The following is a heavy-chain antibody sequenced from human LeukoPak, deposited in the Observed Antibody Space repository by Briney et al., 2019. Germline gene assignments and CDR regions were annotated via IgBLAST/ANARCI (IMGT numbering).Heavy chain of an antibody. D-gene: IGHD3-16*01. CDR2: IYSAGST. CDR1: GFSVSINY. Sequence: GGSLRLSCVASGFSVSINYMTWVRQAPGKGLEWVSIIYSAGSTHHADSVKGRFTISRDNSKNTVYLQMNSLRAEDTALYYCARDSTYYLESRGDAFDIWGQGTMVTVSS. V-gene: IGHV3-66*01. CDR3: ARDSTYYLESRGDAFDI. J-gene: IGHJ3*02.